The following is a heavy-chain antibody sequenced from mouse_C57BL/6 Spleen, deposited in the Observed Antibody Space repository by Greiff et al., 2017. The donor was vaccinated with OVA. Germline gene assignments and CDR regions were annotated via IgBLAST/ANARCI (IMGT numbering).Heavy chain of an antibody. V-gene: IGHV1-69*01. CDR3: ARSFYYGSSYWYFDV. Sequence: VQLQQPGAELVMPGASVKLSCKASGYTFTSYWMHWVKQRPGQGLEWIGEIDPSDSYTNYNQKFKGMSTLTVDKSSSTAYMQLSSLTSEDSAVYYCARSFYYGSSYWYFDVWGTGTTVTVSS. CDR1: GYTFTSYW. J-gene: IGHJ1*03. CDR2: IDPSDSYT. D-gene: IGHD1-1*01.